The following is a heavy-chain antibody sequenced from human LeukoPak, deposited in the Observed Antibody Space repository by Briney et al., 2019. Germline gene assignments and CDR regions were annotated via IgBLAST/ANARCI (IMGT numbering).Heavy chain of an antibody. Sequence: GGSLRLSCAASGFTFSNHGMNWVRQAPGKGLEWVSGISPGGDTPYYADSVKGRFTISRDNAKNSLYLQMNSLRAEDTAVYYCARDLGPTSSWYFHWFDPWGQGTLVTVFS. J-gene: IGHJ5*02. V-gene: IGHV3-48*03. CDR2: ISPGGDTP. CDR3: ARDLGPTSSWYFHWFDP. CDR1: GFTFSNHG. D-gene: IGHD6-13*01.